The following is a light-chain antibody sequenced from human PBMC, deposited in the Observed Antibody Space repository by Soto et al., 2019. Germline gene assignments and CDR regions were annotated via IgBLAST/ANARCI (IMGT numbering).Light chain of an antibody. CDR3: QQYDSSPKT. CDR1: QSVSSSY. CDR2: GAS. J-gene: IGKJ1*01. V-gene: IGKV3-20*01. Sequence: IVLTQSPGTLSLSPGERATLSCRASQSVSSSYLAWYQQKPGQAPRLLIYGASSRATVIPDRFSGSGSGPDVTLTISRLEPEDFAVYYCQQYDSSPKTFGQGTKVEIK.